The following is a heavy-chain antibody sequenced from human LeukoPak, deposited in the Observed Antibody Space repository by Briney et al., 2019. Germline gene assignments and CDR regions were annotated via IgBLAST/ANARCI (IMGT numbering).Heavy chain of an antibody. CDR3: ARVSYYGSGSWDV. CDR2: IYHSGST. Sequence: RSSETLSLTCAVSGGSISSGGYSWSWIRQPPGKGLEWIGYIYHSGSTYYNPSLKSRVTISVDRSKNQFSLKLSSVTAADTAVYYWARVSYYGSGSWDVWGQGTTVTVSS. J-gene: IGHJ6*02. CDR1: GGSISSGGYS. V-gene: IGHV4-30-2*01. D-gene: IGHD3-10*01.